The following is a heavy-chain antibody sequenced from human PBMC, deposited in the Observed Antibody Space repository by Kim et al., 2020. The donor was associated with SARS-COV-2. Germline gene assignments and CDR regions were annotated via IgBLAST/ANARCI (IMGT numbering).Heavy chain of an antibody. D-gene: IGHD3-22*01. Sequence: STNYHPSLKRRVTISVDTSKNQFSLKLSSVTAADTAVYYCARGRSYYHDYWGQGTLVTVSS. CDR3: ARGRSYYHDY. J-gene: IGHJ4*02. CDR2: ST. V-gene: IGHV4-34*01.